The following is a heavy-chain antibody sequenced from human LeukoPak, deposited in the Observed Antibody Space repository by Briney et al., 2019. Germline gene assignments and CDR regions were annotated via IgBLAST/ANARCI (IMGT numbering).Heavy chain of an antibody. V-gene: IGHV3-74*01. D-gene: IGHD3-3*01. CDR3: ATVHFSGYYMVPFDY. CDR1: GFTFSSYW. CDR2: INSDGSST. J-gene: IGHJ4*02. Sequence: GGSLRLXCAASGFTFSSYWMHWVRQAPEKGLVWVSRINSDGSSTNYADSVKGRYTISRDNAKNTLYLQMNSLRAEDTAVYYCATVHFSGYYMVPFDYWGQGTLVTVSS.